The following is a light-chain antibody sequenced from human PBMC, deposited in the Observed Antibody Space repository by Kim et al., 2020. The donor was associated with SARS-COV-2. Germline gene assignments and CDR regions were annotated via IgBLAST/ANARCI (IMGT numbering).Light chain of an antibody. CDR1: QDIRND. V-gene: IGKV1-17*01. CDR2: GAS. CDR3: LQHSTYPIT. J-gene: IGKJ5*01. Sequence: ASVGDRVTITCRESQDIRNDLGWYQQNPGRAPKRLIYGASSLQSGVPSRFSGSGSGTEFTLTSSSVQPEDFATYFCLQHSTYPITFGQGTRLESK.